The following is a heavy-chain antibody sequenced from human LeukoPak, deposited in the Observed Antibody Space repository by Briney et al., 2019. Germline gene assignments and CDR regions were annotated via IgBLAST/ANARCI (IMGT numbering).Heavy chain of an antibody. CDR1: GFTFDDYA. D-gene: IGHD6-13*01. CDR2: ISWNSGSI. J-gene: IGHJ4*02. CDR3: AKDIVAAAAGLFDY. Sequence: GGSLRLSCAASGFTFDDYAMHWVRQAPGKGLEWVSGISWNSGSIGYADSVKGRFTISRGNAKNSLYLQMNSLRAEDTALYYCAKDIVAAAAGLFDYWGQGTLVTVSS. V-gene: IGHV3-9*01.